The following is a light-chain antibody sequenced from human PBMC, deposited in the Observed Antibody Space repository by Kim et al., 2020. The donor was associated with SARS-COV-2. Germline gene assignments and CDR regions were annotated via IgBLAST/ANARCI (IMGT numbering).Light chain of an antibody. CDR1: NIGTNI. CDR2: YNI. CDR3: QVWDGSSDHVL. Sequence: APGQAARITCGGGNIGTNIVHWYQQKPGQAPVLVIYYNIDRPPAIPERFSGSNSGNTATLSISRVEAGDEADDYCQVWDGSSDHVLFGGGTQLTVL. V-gene: IGLV3-21*04. J-gene: IGLJ2*01.